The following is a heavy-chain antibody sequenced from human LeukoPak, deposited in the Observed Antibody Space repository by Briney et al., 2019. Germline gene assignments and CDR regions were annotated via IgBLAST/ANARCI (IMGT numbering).Heavy chain of an antibody. CDR1: GYTFTSYA. V-gene: IGHV7-4-1*02. J-gene: IGHJ3*02. CDR2: INTNTGNP. Sequence: ASVKVSCKASGYTFTSYAMNWVRQAPGQGLEWMGWINTNTGNPTYAQGFTGRFVFSLDTSVSTAYLQISSLKAEDTAVYYCATSYLEPAAGLNAFDIWGQGTMVTVSS. D-gene: IGHD2-2*01. CDR3: ATSYLEPAAGLNAFDI.